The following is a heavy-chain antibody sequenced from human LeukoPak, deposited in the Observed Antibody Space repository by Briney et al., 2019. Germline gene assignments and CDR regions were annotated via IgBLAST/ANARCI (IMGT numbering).Heavy chain of an antibody. CDR1: GFRFSGYW. V-gene: IGHV3-23*01. CDR3: AKFGFDSSGAFDY. Sequence: GGSLRLSCVASGFRFSGYWMTWVRQAPGKGLEWVSAISGSGGSTYYADSVKGRFTISRDNSKNTLYLQMNSLRAEDTAVYYCAKFGFDSSGAFDYWGQGTLVTVSS. CDR2: ISGSGGST. J-gene: IGHJ4*02. D-gene: IGHD3-22*01.